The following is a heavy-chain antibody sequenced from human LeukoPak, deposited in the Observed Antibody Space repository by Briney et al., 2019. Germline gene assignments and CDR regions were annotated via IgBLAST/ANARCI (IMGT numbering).Heavy chain of an antibody. J-gene: IGHJ4*02. CDR2: ISSSGSTI. CDR3: ARPLGYGDYFPLEY. Sequence: GGSLRLSCAASGFTFSTYEMNWVRQAPGKGLEWVSYISSSGSTIYYADSVKGRFTISRDNAKKSLYLQMNSLRAEDTAVYYCARPLGYGDYFPLEYWGQGTLVTVSS. D-gene: IGHD4-17*01. CDR1: GFTFSTYE. V-gene: IGHV3-48*03.